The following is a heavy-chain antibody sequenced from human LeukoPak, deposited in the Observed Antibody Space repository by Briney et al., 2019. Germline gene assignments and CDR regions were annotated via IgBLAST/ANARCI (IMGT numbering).Heavy chain of an antibody. CDR3: ARRSSWYNY. CDR1: GFTVSSNY. V-gene: IGHV3-53*01. J-gene: IGHJ4*02. D-gene: IGHD6-13*01. Sequence: PGGSLRLSCAASGFTVSSNYMSWVRQAPGKGLEWVSIIYSGGSTFYADSVKGRFTISRDNAKNSLYLQMNSLRAEDTAVYYCARRSSWYNYWGQGTLVTVSS. CDR2: IYSGGST.